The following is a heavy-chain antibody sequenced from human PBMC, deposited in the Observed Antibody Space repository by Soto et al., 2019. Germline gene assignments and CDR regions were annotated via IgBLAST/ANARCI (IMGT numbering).Heavy chain of an antibody. D-gene: IGHD6-19*01. J-gene: IGHJ5*02. CDR3: ARDGRGSSGWSVWFDP. V-gene: IGHV4-4*02. Sequence: QVQLQESGPGLVKPSGTLSLTCAVSGGSISSSNWWSWVRQPPGKGLEWIGEIYHSGSTNYNPSLKSRVTISVDKSKNQFPLELSPVTAADTAVYYCARDGRGSSGWSVWFDPWGQGTLVTVSS. CDR1: GGSISSSNW. CDR2: IYHSGST.